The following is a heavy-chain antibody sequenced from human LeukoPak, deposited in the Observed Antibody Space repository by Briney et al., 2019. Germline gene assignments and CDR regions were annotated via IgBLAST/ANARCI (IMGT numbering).Heavy chain of an antibody. CDR1: GFTFSSYS. CDR3: AKDYLANIVVVPAAYFDY. Sequence: PGGSLRLSCAASGFTFSSYSMNWVRQAPGKGLEWVSYISSSSSTIYYADSVKGRFTISRDNAKNSLYLQMNSLRAEDTAVYYCAKDYLANIVVVPAAYFDYWGQGTLVTVSS. D-gene: IGHD2-2*01. J-gene: IGHJ4*02. CDR2: ISSSSSTI. V-gene: IGHV3-48*04.